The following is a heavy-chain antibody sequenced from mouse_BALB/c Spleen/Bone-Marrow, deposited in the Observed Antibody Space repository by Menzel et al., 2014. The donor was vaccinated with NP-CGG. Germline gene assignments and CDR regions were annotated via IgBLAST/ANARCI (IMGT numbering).Heavy chain of an antibody. CDR1: GFSLTPYG. V-gene: IGHV2-6-1*01. CDR2: IWSDGST. D-gene: IGHD2-3*01. Sequence: VQRVESGPGLVAPSQSLSITCTISGFSLTPYGFPWVRPPPGKGLEWLVGIWSDGSTTSNSALKSRLSISKDNSKSQVFLKLNSLQTDDTAMYHCARHDNDGYYLAYWGQGTLVTVSA. J-gene: IGHJ3*01. CDR3: ARHDNDGYYLAY.